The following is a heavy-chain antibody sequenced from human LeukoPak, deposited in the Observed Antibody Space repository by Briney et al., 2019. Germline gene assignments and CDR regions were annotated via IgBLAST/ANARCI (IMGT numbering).Heavy chain of an antibody. CDR1: GFTFSSYG. V-gene: IGHV3-33*01. CDR2: IWYDGSNK. D-gene: IGHD3-22*01. CDR3: AREKDYYDSSGAVGAFDI. Sequence: GGSLRLSCAASGFTFSSYGMHWVRQAPGEGLEWVAVIWYDGSNKYYADSVKGRFTISRDNSKNTLYLQMNSLRAEDTAVYYCAREKDYYDSSGAVGAFDIWGQGTMVTVSS. J-gene: IGHJ3*02.